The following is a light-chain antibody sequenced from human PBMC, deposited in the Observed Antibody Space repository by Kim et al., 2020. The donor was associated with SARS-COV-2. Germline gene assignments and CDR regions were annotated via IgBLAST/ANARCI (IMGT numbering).Light chain of an antibody. CDR3: QQYNNWPQT. CDR1: QSVCSN. V-gene: IGKV3-15*01. CDR2: GAS. J-gene: IGKJ1*01. Sequence: VSPGERATLSCRASQSVCSNFAWYQQKPGQAPRLLIYGASTRATGVPARFSGSGSGTEFTLTISSLQSEDFAIYYWQQYNNWPQTFGQGTKVDIK.